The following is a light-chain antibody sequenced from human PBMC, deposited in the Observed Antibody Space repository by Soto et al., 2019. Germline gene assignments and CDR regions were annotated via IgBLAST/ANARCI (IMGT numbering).Light chain of an antibody. CDR1: QSVRSER. CDR2: DAS. V-gene: IGKV3D-15*01. J-gene: IGKJ1*01. CDR3: QQYNHWPPVT. Sequence: EIVLTQSPDTLSLSPGERATLSCRASQSVRSERLAWYQQKGGQAPTLVIFDASSRASGVPERFRGSGSGTDFTLTISSLQSEDFAVYYCQQYNHWPPVTFGQGTKVDIK.